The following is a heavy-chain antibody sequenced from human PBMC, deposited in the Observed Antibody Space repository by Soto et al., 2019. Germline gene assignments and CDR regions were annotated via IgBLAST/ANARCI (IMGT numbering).Heavy chain of an antibody. CDR3: AREVKPGIASACTWSVYYYYNGIDV. CDR2: INAGNGNT. V-gene: IGHV1-3*01. Sequence: ASVKVSCKASGYTFTSYAMHWVRQAPGQRLEWMGWINAGNGNTKYSQKFQGRVTITRDTSASTAYMELRSLRSEDTAVYYCAREVKPGIASACTWSVYYYYNGIDVWGQGTTVTVSS. CDR1: GYTFTSYA. J-gene: IGHJ6*02. D-gene: IGHD6-13*01.